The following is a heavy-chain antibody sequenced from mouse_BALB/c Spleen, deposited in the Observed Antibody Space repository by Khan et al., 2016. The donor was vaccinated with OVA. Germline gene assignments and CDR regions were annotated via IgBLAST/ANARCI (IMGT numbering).Heavy chain of an antibody. Sequence: QIQLVQSGPELKKPGETVRISCKASGYTFTTAGMQWVQKMPGKGLKWIGWINTHSGVPKYAEDFKGRFAFSLETSASTVYLQITNLKNDETATYFCARGGAAYYRNDGGAMDYWGQVTSVTVSS. D-gene: IGHD2-14*01. CDR1: GYTFTTAG. CDR3: ARGGAAYYRNDGGAMDY. J-gene: IGHJ4*01. CDR2: INTHSGVP. V-gene: IGHV9-4*02.